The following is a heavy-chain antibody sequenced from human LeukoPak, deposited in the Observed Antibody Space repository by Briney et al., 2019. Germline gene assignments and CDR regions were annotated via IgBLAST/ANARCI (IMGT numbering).Heavy chain of an antibody. CDR3: AKGEMATST. CDR2: LGRSGGSK. V-gene: IGHV3-23*01. CDR1: GFNFDIFA. J-gene: IGHJ4*02. Sequence: PGGSLRLSCVASGFNFDIFAMSLVRQFAGGGLEWVSSLGRSGGSKNYADSVKGRFTISRDNSKNTLFLQMNSLRAEDSATYYCAKGEMATSTWGQGTLVTVSS. D-gene: IGHD5-24*01.